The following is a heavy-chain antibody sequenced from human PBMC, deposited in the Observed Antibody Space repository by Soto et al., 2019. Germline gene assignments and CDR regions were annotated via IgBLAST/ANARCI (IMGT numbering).Heavy chain of an antibody. D-gene: IGHD2-21*01. Sequence: VQLQQLGAGLLKPSETLSLTCAVYGGSFSGYYWSWIRQPPGKGLEWIGEIFHSGSTKYNPSLKTRVTMSADTSKNQFSLKMTSVTAADTAVYYCARGQGVHRRFDPWGQGTLVTVSS. V-gene: IGHV4-34*01. CDR3: ARGQGVHRRFDP. J-gene: IGHJ5*02. CDR2: IFHSGST. CDR1: GGSFSGYY.